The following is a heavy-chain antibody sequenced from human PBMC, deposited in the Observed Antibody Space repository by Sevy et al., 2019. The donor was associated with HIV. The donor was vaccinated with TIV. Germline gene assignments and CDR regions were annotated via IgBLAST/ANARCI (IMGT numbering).Heavy chain of an antibody. CDR1: GFTFSKYS. CDR3: AREGCTKPHDY. Sequence: GGSLRLSCAASGFTFSKYSMSWGRQPPGKGRERGSTLSFGCGEINYADSVKGRFTIPSANSKGSVYLQMTNLRPEDTAVYYCAREGCTKPHDYWGQGTLVTVSS. J-gene: IGHJ4*02. V-gene: IGHV3-23*01. CDR2: LSFGCGEI. D-gene: IGHD2-8*01.